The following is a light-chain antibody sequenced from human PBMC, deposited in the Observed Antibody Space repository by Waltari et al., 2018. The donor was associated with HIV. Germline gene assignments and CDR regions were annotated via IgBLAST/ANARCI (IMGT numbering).Light chain of an antibody. J-gene: IGKJ4*01. CDR3: QQRINWPLT. Sequence: EIVLTQSPVTLSLSPGERADLSCRASQSVGYFLAWYQQKPGQAPRHLTYAVSKRAAGTPARFGGSGSKTNFTLSISALEPEDFVVYYCQQRINWPLTFGGGTRVEI. V-gene: IGKV3-11*01. CDR1: QSVGYF. CDR2: AVS.